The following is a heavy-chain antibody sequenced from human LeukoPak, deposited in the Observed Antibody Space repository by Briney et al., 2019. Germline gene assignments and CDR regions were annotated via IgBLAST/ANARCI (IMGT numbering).Heavy chain of an antibody. CDR3: ASLYYDFWSGSYYFDY. V-gene: IGHV4-59*01. Sequence: PSETLSHTCTVSGGSISSYYWSWIRQPPGKGLEWIGYIYYSGSTNYNPSLKSRVTISVDTSKNQFSLKLSSVTAADTAVYYCASLYYDFWSGSYYFDYWGQGTLVTVSS. D-gene: IGHD3-3*01. CDR1: GGSISSYY. J-gene: IGHJ4*02. CDR2: IYYSGST.